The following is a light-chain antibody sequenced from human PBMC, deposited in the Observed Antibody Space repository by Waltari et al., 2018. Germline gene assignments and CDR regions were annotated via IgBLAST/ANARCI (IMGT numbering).Light chain of an antibody. CDR3: QQYGNSPWT. Sequence: EIVLTQSPGTLSLSPGERATLSCRASQSVSSSYLAWYQQKPGQAPRLLIYGASSRATGIPDRFSGSGSGTDFTLTISRLEPEDFAVYYCQQYGNSPWTFGQGTQVEIK. J-gene: IGKJ1*01. V-gene: IGKV3-20*01. CDR2: GAS. CDR1: QSVSSSY.